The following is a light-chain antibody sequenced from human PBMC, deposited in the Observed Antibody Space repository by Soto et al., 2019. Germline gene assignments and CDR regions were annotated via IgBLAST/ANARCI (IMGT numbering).Light chain of an antibody. J-gene: IGKJ5*01. CDR2: KAS. CDR1: QDINRW. Sequence: EIQMTQSPSTPSASVVSRVTITCRASQDINRWLAWYQQKPGKAPKILIYKASSLESGVPSRFSGSGSGTEFTLTISSLQPDDSATYYCQEYNSDSITFGQGTRLEIK. CDR3: QEYNSDSIT. V-gene: IGKV1-5*03.